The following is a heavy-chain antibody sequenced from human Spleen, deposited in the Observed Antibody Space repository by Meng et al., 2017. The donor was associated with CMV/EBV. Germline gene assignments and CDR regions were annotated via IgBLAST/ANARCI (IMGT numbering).Heavy chain of an antibody. Sequence: GSLRLSCIVSGGSISSYYWSWIRQPPGKGLEWIGSIYHSGSTYYNPSLKSRVTISVDTSKNRFSLRLNSVTAPDTAVYYCARALVPAAINYYYYYGMDVWCQGTTVTVSS. V-gene: IGHV4-38-2*02. CDR3: ARALVPAAINYYYYYGMDV. CDR2: IYHSGST. D-gene: IGHD2-2*01. CDR1: GGSISSYY. J-gene: IGHJ6*02.